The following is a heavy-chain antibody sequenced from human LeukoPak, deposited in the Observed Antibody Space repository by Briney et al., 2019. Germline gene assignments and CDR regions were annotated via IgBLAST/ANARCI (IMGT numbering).Heavy chain of an antibody. J-gene: IGHJ6*03. CDR2: INPNSGGT. V-gene: IGHV1-2*02. CDR3: ARGNWNDPFYYYYMDV. Sequence: VSVKVSCKASGYTFTGYYMHWVRQAPGQGLEWMGWINPNSGGTNYAQKFQGRVTMTRDTSISTAYMELSRLRSDDTAVYYCARGNWNDPFYYYYMDVWGKGTTVTISS. D-gene: IGHD1-20*01. CDR1: GYTFTGYY.